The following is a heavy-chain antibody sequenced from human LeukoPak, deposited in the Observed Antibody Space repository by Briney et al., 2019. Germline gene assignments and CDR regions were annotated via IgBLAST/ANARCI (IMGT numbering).Heavy chain of an antibody. V-gene: IGHV1-46*01. D-gene: IGHD1-26*01. Sequence: ASVKVSCKASGYTFTSHYMHWVRQAPGQGLEWMGIINPSGGSTSYAQKFQGRVTMTRDMSTSTVYMELSSLRAEDTAVYYCAKDRLSGSYYDGAFDIWGQGTMVTVSS. CDR2: INPSGGST. CDR1: GYTFTSHY. J-gene: IGHJ3*02. CDR3: AKDRLSGSYYDGAFDI.